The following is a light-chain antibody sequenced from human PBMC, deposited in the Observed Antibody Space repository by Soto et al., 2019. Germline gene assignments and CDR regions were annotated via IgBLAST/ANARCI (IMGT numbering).Light chain of an antibody. CDR3: QQLNSYPIT. CDR2: AAS. J-gene: IGKJ5*01. Sequence: IQRTQSPSTLSGSVGDRVTITCRASQTISSWLAWYQQKPGKAPKLLIYAASTLQSGVPSRFSGSGSGTEFTLTISRLQPEDFATYYCQQLNSYPITFGQGTQLEIK. V-gene: IGKV1-9*01. CDR1: QTISSW.